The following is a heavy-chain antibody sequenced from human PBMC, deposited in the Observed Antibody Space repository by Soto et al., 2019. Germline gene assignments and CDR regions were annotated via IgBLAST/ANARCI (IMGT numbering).Heavy chain of an antibody. V-gene: IGHV4-31*03. Sequence: QVQLQESGPGLVKPSQTLSLTCTVSGGSISSGGYYWSWIRQHPGKGLEWIGYIYYSGSTYYNPSLKSRVTISVEPAKNQFSLKLRSVTAGDTAVDFWGRWGGGNSIGWGQGTLVTVSS. CDR2: IYYSGST. CDR1: GGSISSGGYY. D-gene: IGHD3-16*01. CDR3: GRWGGGNSIG. J-gene: IGHJ4*02.